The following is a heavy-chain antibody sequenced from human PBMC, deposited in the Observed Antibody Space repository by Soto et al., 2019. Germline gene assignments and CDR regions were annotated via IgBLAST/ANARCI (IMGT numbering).Heavy chain of an antibody. CDR3: ARDGAYSGSRKVMDV. Sequence: SETLSLTCTVSGGSISRGDYYWSWIRQPPGKGLEWIGSIYNSGSTYYNTSLKSRLTISVDTSNNQFSLKLISMTAADTALYFCARDGAYSGSRKVMDVWGQGTTVTVS. V-gene: IGHV4-30-4*01. D-gene: IGHD1-26*01. CDR2: IYNSGST. CDR1: GGSISRGDYY. J-gene: IGHJ6*02.